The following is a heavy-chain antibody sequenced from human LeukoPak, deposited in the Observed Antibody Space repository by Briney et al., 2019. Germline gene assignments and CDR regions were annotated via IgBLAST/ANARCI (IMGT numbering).Heavy chain of an antibody. CDR1: GFTFSSYA. Sequence: GRSLRLSCAASGFTFSSYAMHWVRQAPGKGLEWVAVISYDGSNKYFADSVKGRFTISRDNSKSTLYLEMSSPRAEDTAVYYCAKWGSGSYYKGSFDYWGQGTLVTVSS. CDR3: AKWGSGSYYKGSFDY. D-gene: IGHD3-10*01. CDR2: ISYDGSNK. J-gene: IGHJ4*02. V-gene: IGHV3-30-3*02.